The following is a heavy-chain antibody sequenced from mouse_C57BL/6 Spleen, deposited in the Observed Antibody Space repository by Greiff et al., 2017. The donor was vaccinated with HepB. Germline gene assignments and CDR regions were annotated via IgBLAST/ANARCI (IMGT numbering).Heavy chain of an antibody. CDR3: AGLTGTLGFDY. D-gene: IGHD4-1*01. V-gene: IGHV1-81*01. J-gene: IGHJ2*01. Sequence: VQRVESGAELARPGASVKLSCKASGYTFTSYGISWVKQRTGQGLEWIGEIYPRSGNTYYNEKFKGKATLTADKSSSTAYMELRSLTSEDSAVYFCAGLTGTLGFDYWGQGTTLTVSS. CDR1: GYTFTSYG. CDR2: IYPRSGNT.